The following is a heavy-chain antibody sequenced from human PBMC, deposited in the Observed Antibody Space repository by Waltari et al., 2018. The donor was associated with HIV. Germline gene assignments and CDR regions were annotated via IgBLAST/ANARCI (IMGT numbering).Heavy chain of an antibody. J-gene: IGHJ4*02. V-gene: IGHV4-31*02. D-gene: IGHD3-10*02. CDR1: GVSLLDDSHY. CDR3: ARAETYVRDPNGYYYFDY. Sequence: QVQLHESGPGLVKPSQTLSLTCKVSGVSLLDDSHYWAWVRQRPWQALEWLGYLAFFGASFYNPSLQMRLTISANRSAVTFALHLTDVTVADTAMYYCARAETYVRDPNGYYYFDYWGQGTLVTVSS. CDR2: LAFFGAS.